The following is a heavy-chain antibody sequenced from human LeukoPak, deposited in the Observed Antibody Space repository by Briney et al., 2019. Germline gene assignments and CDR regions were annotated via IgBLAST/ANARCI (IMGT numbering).Heavy chain of an antibody. Sequence: SETLSLTCTVSGGSISSYYWSWIRQPPGKGLEWIGYIYYSGSTNYNPSPKSRVTISVDTSKDQFSLKLSSVTAADTAVYYCARQTSCSSTSCYVRAFDIWGQGTMVTVSS. CDR1: GGSISSYY. CDR2: IYYSGST. J-gene: IGHJ3*02. CDR3: ARQTSCSSTSCYVRAFDI. D-gene: IGHD2-2*01. V-gene: IGHV4-59*08.